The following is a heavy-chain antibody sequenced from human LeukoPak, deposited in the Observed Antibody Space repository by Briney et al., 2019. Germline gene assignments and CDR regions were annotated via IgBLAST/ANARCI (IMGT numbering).Heavy chain of an antibody. V-gene: IGHV3-7*01. D-gene: IGHD2-2*01. CDR2: IKPDGSEK. CDR3: ARMSSYCDY. Sequence: PGGSLRLPCVASGFTFSSHHMNWVRQTPGKGLESVATIKPDGSEKYYVDSVKGRFTISRDNAKSSLYLQMNSLRAEDTGVYFCARMSSYCDYWGQGTLVTVSS. J-gene: IGHJ4*02. CDR1: GFTFSSHH.